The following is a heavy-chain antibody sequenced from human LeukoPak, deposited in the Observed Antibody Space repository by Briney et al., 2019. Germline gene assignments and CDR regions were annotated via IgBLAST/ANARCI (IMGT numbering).Heavy chain of an antibody. Sequence: AGSLTLSCADSGFTFSGYWMNWVRHPPGKGLEWVSNINQNGGEKNYVDSVKGRFAISRDNGKNSLYLQMNSLIAEDTAVYYCARHRHLGYWGQGTLVTVSS. CDR1: GFTFSGYW. CDR2: INQNGGEK. V-gene: IGHV3-7*01. CDR3: ARHRHLGY. J-gene: IGHJ4*02.